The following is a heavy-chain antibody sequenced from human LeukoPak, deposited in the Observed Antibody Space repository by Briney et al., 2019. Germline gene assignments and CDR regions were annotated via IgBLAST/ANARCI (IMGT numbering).Heavy chain of an antibody. Sequence: GGSQRLSCAASGFTVSTYTMNWARQAPGKGLEWVSSINSGGSTTHYADSVKGRFTISRDNAQNSLYLQMNSLRVDDAAVYYCLRGDSRDFWGQGTLVTVSS. CDR3: LRGDSRDF. V-gene: IGHV3-21*01. CDR1: GFTVSTYT. CDR2: INSGGSTT. J-gene: IGHJ4*02. D-gene: IGHD3-22*01.